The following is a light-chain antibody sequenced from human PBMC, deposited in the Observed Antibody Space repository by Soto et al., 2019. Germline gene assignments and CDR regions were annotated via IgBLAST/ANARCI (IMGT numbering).Light chain of an antibody. CDR2: TND. J-gene: IGLJ3*02. CDR1: TSNIGNNP. CDR3: ASWDDSLKALV. Sequence: QSVLTQPPSASGTPGQRVTISCSGSTSNIGNNPVNWYQQLPGTAPKLLIFTNDQRPSGVPDRFSGSESGTSASLAISGLRSEDEADYYCASWDDSLKALVFGGGTKLTVL. V-gene: IGLV1-44*01.